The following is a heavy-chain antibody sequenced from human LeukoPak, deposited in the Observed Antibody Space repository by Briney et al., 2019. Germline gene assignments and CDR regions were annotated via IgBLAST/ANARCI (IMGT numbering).Heavy chain of an antibody. V-gene: IGHV4-39*07. Sequence: SETLSLTCTVSGGSISSSSYYWGWIRQPPGKGLEWIGSIYYGGSTYHNPSLKSRVTISLDTSKNQFSLKLSSVTAADTAVYYCARVGAVAGHGDFDYWGQGTLVTVSS. CDR3: ARVGAVAGHGDFDY. J-gene: IGHJ4*02. CDR1: GGSISSSSYY. CDR2: IYYGGST. D-gene: IGHD6-19*01.